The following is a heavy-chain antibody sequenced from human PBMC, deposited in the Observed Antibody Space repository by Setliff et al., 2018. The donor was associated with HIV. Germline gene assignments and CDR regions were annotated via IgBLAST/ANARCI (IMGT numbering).Heavy chain of an antibody. D-gene: IGHD6-19*01. CDR2: IYPGDSDT. J-gene: IGHJ5*01. CDR3: ARPGHSDGWYHWFDS. V-gene: IGHV5-51*01. Sequence: PGESLKISCEASGYSFTSYWIGWVRQMPGKGLEWMGIIYPGDSDTRYSLSFQGQIIISADKSISTAYLQWRSLKASDTAIYYCARPGHSDGWYHWFDSWGQGTLVTVSS. CDR1: GYSFTSYW.